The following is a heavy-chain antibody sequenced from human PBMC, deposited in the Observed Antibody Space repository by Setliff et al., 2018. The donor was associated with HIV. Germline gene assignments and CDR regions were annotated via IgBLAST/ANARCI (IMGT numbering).Heavy chain of an antibody. CDR3: ARDIRGRDYYYYYMDV. D-gene: IGHD3-10*01. CDR2: ISTNTGNP. CDR1: GDTFRNYA. Sequence: ASVKVSCKVSGDTFRNYALNWVRQAPGQGLEWMGRISTNTGNPTYAQGFTGRFVFSLDTSVSTAYLQISSLKAEDTAVYYCARDIRGRDYYYYYMDVWGKGTTVTVSS. V-gene: IGHV7-4-1*02. J-gene: IGHJ6*03.